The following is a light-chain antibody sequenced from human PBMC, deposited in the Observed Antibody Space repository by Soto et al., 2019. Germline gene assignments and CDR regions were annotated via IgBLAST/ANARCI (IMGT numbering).Light chain of an antibody. CDR3: QQYDNYLFT. V-gene: IGKV1-5*03. J-gene: IGKJ3*01. Sequence: DIQMTQSPSTLSASVGDRVTITCRASQGINSWLAWYQQKPGKAPKLLIYKASSLEGGVPSRFSGSGSGTEFTLTISSLQHDDFATYYCQQYDNYLFTFGPGTKVDIK. CDR1: QGINSW. CDR2: KAS.